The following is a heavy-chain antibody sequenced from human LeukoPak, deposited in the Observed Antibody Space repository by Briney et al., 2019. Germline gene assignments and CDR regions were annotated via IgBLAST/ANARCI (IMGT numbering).Heavy chain of an antibody. CDR3: LMAAAGNDY. CDR1: GFTFSSYG. J-gene: IGHJ4*02. CDR2: ISYDGSNK. V-gene: IGHV3-30*03. Sequence: GSLRLSCAASGFTFSSYGMHWVRQAPGKGLEWVAVISYDGSNKYYADSVKGRFTISRDNSKNTLYLQMNSLRAEDTAVYYCLMAAAGNDYWGQGTLVTVSS. D-gene: IGHD6-13*01.